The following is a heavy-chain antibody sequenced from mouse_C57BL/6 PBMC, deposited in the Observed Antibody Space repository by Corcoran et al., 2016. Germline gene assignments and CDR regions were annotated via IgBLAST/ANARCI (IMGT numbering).Heavy chain of an antibody. CDR1: GYTFTDYY. D-gene: IGHD2-4*01. V-gene: IGHV1-26*01. CDR2: INPNNGGT. CDR3: ATLYDYPYYFDY. J-gene: IGHJ2*01. Sequence: EVQLQQSGPELVKPGASVKISCKASGYTFTDYYMNWVKQSHGKSLEWIGDINPNNGGTSYNQKFKGKATLTVDKSSSTAYMELRSLTSEDSAVYYCATLYDYPYYFDYWGQGTTLTVSS.